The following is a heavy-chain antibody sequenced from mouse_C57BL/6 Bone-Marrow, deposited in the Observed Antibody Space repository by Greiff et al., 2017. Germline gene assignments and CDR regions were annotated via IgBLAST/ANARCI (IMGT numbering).Heavy chain of an antibody. CDR2: IDPENGDT. CDR1: GFNIKDDY. V-gene: IGHV14-4*01. CDR3: TPLAWFAY. J-gene: IGHJ3*01. Sequence: VQLQQSGAELVRPGASVKLSCTASGFNIKDDYMHWVKQRPEQGLEWIGWIDPENGDTEYASKFQGKATITADKSSNTAYLQLSSLTSEDTAVYYCTPLAWFAYWGQGTLVTVSA.